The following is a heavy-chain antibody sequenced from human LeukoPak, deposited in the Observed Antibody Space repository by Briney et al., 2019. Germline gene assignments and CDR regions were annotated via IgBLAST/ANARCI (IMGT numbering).Heavy chain of an antibody. CDR1: GYTFTDYY. Sequence: VKVSCRVSGYTFTDYYMHWVQQAPGKGLEWMGLVDPEDGETIYAEKFQGRVTITADTSTDTAYMELSSLRSEDTAVYYCATSEYSSGWYATDYWGQGTLVTVSS. CDR2: VDPEDGET. CDR3: ATSEYSSGWYATDY. D-gene: IGHD6-19*01. J-gene: IGHJ4*02. V-gene: IGHV1-69-2*01.